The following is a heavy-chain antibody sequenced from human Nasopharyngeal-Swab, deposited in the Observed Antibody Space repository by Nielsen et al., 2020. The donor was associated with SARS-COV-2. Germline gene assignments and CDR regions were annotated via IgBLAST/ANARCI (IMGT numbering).Heavy chain of an antibody. J-gene: IGHJ5*02. D-gene: IGHD1/OR15-1a*01. CDR3: ARDKQGFDP. CDR2: TYYRSKWYN. Sequence: WIRQSPSRGLEWLGRTYYRSKWYNDYAVSVKSRITINPDTSKNQFSLQLNSVTPEDTAVYHCARDKQGFDPWGQGTLVTVSS. V-gene: IGHV6-1*01.